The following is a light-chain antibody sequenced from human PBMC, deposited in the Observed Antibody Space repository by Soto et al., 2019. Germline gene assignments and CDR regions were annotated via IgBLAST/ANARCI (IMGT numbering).Light chain of an antibody. CDR3: QQSYTTPIT. CDR1: QSVSSN. V-gene: IGKV3-15*01. J-gene: IGKJ1*01. Sequence: ETVMTQSPATLSVSPGERATLSCRASQSVSSNLAWYQQKPGRAPRLLIYDASTRATGIPARFSGSGSGTEFTLTINSLQSEDFATYYCQQSYTTPITFGQGTKVEIK. CDR2: DAS.